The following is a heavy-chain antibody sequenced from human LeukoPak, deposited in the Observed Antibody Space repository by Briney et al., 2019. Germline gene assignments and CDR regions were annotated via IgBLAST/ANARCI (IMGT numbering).Heavy chain of an antibody. CDR3: ARRSYSASFDP. Sequence: PSETLSLTCTVSGDSINDDDYYWGWIRQPPGTGLEHIGSVSYGGSTYYSPSLKSRVNIYIDISKNQFSLELRSVTAADTAVYYCARRSYSASFDPWGQGTLVTVSS. CDR1: GDSINDDDYY. J-gene: IGHJ5*02. CDR2: VSYGGST. D-gene: IGHD2-21*01. V-gene: IGHV4-39*01.